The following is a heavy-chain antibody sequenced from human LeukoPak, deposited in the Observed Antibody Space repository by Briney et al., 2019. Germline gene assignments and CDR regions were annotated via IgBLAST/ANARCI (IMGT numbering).Heavy chain of an antibody. CDR1: GFTVSSNY. CDR3: ARDATPGSSWYPNWFDP. V-gene: IGHV3-53*01. D-gene: IGHD6-13*01. CDR2: IYSSGST. Sequence: PGGSLRLSCAASGFTVSSNYMSWVRQAPGKGLEWVSVIYSSGSTYYADSVKGRFTISRDNSKNTLYLQMNSLRAEDTAVYYCARDATPGSSWYPNWFDPWGQGTLVTVSS. J-gene: IGHJ5*02.